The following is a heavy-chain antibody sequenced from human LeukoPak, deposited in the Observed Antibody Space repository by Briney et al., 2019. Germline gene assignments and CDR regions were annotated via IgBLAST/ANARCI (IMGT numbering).Heavy chain of an antibody. CDR3: ARTSYDFWSGYFTQLNWFDP. D-gene: IGHD3-3*01. J-gene: IGHJ5*02. V-gene: IGHV1-24*01. Sequence: ASVKVSCKXSGYTLTEISMHWVRQAPGKGLEWMGGFDPEDGETIYAQKFQGRVTMTRDTSISTAYMELSRLRSDDTAVYYCARTSYDFWSGYFTQLNWFDPWGQGTLVTVSS. CDR1: GYTLTEIS. CDR2: FDPEDGET.